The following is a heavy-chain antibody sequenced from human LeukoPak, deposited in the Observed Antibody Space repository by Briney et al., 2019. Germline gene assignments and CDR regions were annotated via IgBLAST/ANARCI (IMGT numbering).Heavy chain of an antibody. V-gene: IGHV3-53*01. CDR1: GFTVSSNY. CDR3: ARSYCSGGSCYSTYYFDY. D-gene: IGHD2-15*01. Sequence: PGGSLRLSCAASGFTVSSNYMSWVRQAPGKGLEWVSVIYSGGSTYYADSVKGRFTISRDNSKNTLYLQMNSLRAEDTAVYYCARSYCSGGSCYSTYYFDYWGQGTLVTVSS. CDR2: IYSGGST. J-gene: IGHJ4*02.